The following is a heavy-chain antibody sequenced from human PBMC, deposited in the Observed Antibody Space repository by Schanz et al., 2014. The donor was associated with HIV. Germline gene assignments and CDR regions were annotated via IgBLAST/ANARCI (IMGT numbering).Heavy chain of an antibody. CDR2: ISGGGAGT. J-gene: IGHJ6*02. CDR1: GFTFNNYG. V-gene: IGHV3-23*04. CDR3: AREREESIAYYYYGMDV. D-gene: IGHD1-26*01. Sequence: VDLVESGGGVVQPGRSLRLSCTASGFTFNNYGMQWVHQAPGKGLEWVSAISGGGAGTYYADSVKGRLTISRDNSKNTLYLQMNSLRAEDTAVYYCAREREESIAYYYYGMDVWGQGTAVTVSS.